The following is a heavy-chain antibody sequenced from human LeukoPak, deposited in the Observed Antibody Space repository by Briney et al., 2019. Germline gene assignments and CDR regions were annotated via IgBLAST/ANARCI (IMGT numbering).Heavy chain of an antibody. Sequence: GGSLRLSCAASGFTFDDYAMHWVRQAPGKGLEWVSGISWNSGSIGYADSVKGRFTISRDNAKNSLYLQMNSLRPEDTAFYYCAKGERKWLARQPDYWGQGTLVIVSS. CDR1: GFTFDDYA. D-gene: IGHD6-19*01. CDR3: AKGERKWLARQPDY. V-gene: IGHV3-9*01. CDR2: ISWNSGSI. J-gene: IGHJ4*02.